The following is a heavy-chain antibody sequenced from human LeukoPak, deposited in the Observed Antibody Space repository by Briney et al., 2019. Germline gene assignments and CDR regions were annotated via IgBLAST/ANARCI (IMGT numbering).Heavy chain of an antibody. Sequence: SETLSLTCTVSGGSISSGSYYWSWIRQPAGKGLEWIGRIYTSGSTNYNPSLKSRVTISVDTSKNQFSLKLSSVTAADTAVYYCARDDDFLPGYWGQGTLVTVSS. CDR1: GGSISSGSYY. CDR2: IYTSGST. J-gene: IGHJ4*02. CDR3: ARDDDFLPGY. V-gene: IGHV4-61*02. D-gene: IGHD3-3*01.